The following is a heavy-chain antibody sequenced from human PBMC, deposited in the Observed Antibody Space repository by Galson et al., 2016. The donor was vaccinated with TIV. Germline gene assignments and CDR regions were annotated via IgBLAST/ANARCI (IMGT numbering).Heavy chain of an antibody. J-gene: IGHJ4*02. CDR2: IDWADDK. CDR3: ARISGYYDSSGHYIPRSFDY. V-gene: IGHV2-70*11. D-gene: IGHD3-22*01. Sequence: PALVKPTQTLTLTCTFSGFSLHTDGMCVNWIRQPPGKALEWLARIDWADDKSYSPSLKTRLTISKDTSKNQVVLTMTNLDPVDTATYYCARISGYYDSSGHYIPRSFDYWGQGTLVTVSS. CDR1: GFSLHTDGMC.